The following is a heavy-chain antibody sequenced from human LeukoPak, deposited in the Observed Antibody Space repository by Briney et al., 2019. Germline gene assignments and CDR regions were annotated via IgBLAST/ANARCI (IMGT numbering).Heavy chain of an antibody. D-gene: IGHD3-22*01. CDR1: GFTFSSYD. CDR2: IGTAGDT. J-gene: IGHJ4*02. Sequence: PGGSLRLSCAASGFTFSSYDMHWVRQATGKGLEWVSAIGTAGDTYYPGSVKGRFTISRENAKNSLYLQMNSLRAGDTAVYYCARVNYDKVFDYWGQGTLVTVSS. V-gene: IGHV3-13*01. CDR3: ARVNYDKVFDY.